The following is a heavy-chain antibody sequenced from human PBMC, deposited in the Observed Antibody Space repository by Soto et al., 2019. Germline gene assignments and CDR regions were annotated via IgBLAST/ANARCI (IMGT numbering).Heavy chain of an antibody. CDR1: GGSISSSSYY. J-gene: IGHJ4*02. CDR3: ARHTPAISISDH. CDR2: IYYSGST. D-gene: IGHD2-15*01. V-gene: IGHV4-39*01. Sequence: QLQLQESGPGLVKPSETLSLTCTVSGGSISSSSYYWGWIRQPPGKGLEWIGSIYYSGSTYYNPSLKSRVTLSVDTSKNQFSLKLSSVTAADTAVYYCARHTPAISISDHWGQGTLVIVSS.